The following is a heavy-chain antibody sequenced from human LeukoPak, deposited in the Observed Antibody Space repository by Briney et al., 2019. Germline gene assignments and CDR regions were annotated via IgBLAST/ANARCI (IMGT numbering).Heavy chain of an antibody. Sequence: GGSLRLSCAASGFTFSSYAMSWVRQAPGKGLEWVSVISGSGGITYYADSVQGRFTTSRDNSKNTLYLQMNSLSAEDTAVFYCAKDRGIVGGHYYGMDVWGHGTTVTVSS. CDR2: ISGSGGIT. CDR1: GFTFSSYA. V-gene: IGHV3-23*01. CDR3: AKDRGIVGGHYYGMDV. D-gene: IGHD2-15*01. J-gene: IGHJ6*02.